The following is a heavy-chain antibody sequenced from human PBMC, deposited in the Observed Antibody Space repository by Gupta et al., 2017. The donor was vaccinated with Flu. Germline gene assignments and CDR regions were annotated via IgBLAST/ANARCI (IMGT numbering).Heavy chain of an antibody. D-gene: IGHD3/OR15-3a*01. CDR1: GFRFSEYD. J-gene: IGHJ2*01. Sequence: EVQLVESGGGLVQPGESLRLSCAASGFRFSEYDMHWVRQTTGRGLEWVSVVGTAADTFYAESVKGRFTISRENAANSLYLHMNSLTAGDSAVYYCARGLKERAPGYHFRYFDLWGRGTLVSVSS. CDR2: VGTAADT. V-gene: IGHV3-13*04. CDR3: ARGLKERAPGYHFRYFDL.